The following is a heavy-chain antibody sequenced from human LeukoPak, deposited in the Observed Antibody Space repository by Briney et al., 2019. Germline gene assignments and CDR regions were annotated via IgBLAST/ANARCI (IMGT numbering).Heavy chain of an antibody. J-gene: IGHJ4*02. CDR3: ARGSVRFDY. CDR2: INLGGST. Sequence: SETLSLTSAVKGGSFTSNYWSWIRQPPGKGLEWIGEINLGGSTNYNASLKSRVTISVDTSKNQFSLKLTSLTAADTAVYYCARGSVRFDYWGQGTLVTVSS. CDR1: GGSFTSNY. V-gene: IGHV4-34*01.